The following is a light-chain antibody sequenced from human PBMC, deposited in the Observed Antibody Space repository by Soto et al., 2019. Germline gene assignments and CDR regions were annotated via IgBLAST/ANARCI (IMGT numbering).Light chain of an antibody. V-gene: IGLV2-14*01. Sequence: QSALTQPASVSGSPGQSITISCSGTSSDVGGYNYVSWYQQHPGKAPKLMIYEVSLLPSGVSNRFSGSKSGNTASLTISGLQAEDEADYYCSSYKSSIIGCVFGAGTKLTVL. CDR2: EVS. J-gene: IGLJ1*01. CDR1: SSDVGGYNY. CDR3: SSYKSSIIGCV.